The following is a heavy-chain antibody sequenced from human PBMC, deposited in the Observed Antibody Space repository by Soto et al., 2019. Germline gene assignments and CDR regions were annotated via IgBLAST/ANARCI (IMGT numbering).Heavy chain of an antibody. CDR2: ISYDGSDK. CDR1: GFTFSSYA. CDR3: AKALGELSPESYDY. D-gene: IGHD3-16*02. Sequence: QVQLVESGGGVVQPGRSLRLSCAASGFTFSSYAMQWVRQAPGKGLEWVAVISYDGSDKYYADSVKGRFTISRDNSKNTLNLQMNSLRADDTAVYYCAKALGELSPESYDYWGQGTLITVCS. V-gene: IGHV3-30*18. J-gene: IGHJ4*02.